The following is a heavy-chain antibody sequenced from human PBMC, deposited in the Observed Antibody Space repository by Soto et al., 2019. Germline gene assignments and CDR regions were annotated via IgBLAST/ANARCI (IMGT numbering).Heavy chain of an antibody. Sequence: QVQLVQSGAEVKKPGSSVKVSCKASGGTFSSYAISWVRQAPGQGLEWMGGIIPIFGTANYAQKFQGRVTITADESTSTAYIELSSLRSEDTAVYYCARVEYSSSPYYYYYGMDVWGQGTTVTVSS. CDR1: GGTFSSYA. CDR3: ARVEYSSSPYYYYYGMDV. CDR2: IIPIFGTA. V-gene: IGHV1-69*01. D-gene: IGHD6-6*01. J-gene: IGHJ6*02.